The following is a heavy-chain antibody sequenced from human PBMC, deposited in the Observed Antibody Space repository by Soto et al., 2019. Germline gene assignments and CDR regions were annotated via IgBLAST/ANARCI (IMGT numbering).Heavy chain of an antibody. CDR3: NTGTWLPEDH. Sequence: PSETLSLTCAVYGGSFSGYYWSWIRQPPGKGLEWIGEINHSGSTNYNPSLKSRVTISVDTSKNQFSLKLSSVTAEDTAVYYCNTGTWLPEDHWGQGTLVTVSS. V-gene: IGHV4-34*03. J-gene: IGHJ4*02. CDR2: INHSGST. D-gene: IGHD5-12*01. CDR1: GGSFSGYY.